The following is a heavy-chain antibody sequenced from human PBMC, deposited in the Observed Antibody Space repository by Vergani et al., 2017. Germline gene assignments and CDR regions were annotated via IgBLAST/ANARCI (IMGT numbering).Heavy chain of an antibody. CDR3: ARHNGVTPVTADV. CDR2: VYQTGTT. Sequence: QVQLQESGPGLVKPSETLSLTCAVSRYSISSSYYWGWIRQPPGKGLEWIGSVYQTGTTHYNASLKSRVTISIDTSRNQFSLKLFSVTAADTAVYYCARHNGVTPVTADVWGKGTTVTVSS. V-gene: IGHV4-38-2*01. CDR1: RYSISSSYY. J-gene: IGHJ6*04. D-gene: IGHD4-17*01.